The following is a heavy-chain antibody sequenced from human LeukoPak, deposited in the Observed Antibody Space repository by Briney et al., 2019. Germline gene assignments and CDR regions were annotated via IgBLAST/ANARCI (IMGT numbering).Heavy chain of an antibody. CDR1: GFTFSTYW. CDR3: ARDSSGYQ. D-gene: IGHD3-22*01. V-gene: IGHV3-7*01. CDR2: IKEDGSEK. J-gene: IGHJ4*02. Sequence: GGSLRLTCAASGFTFSTYWMSWVRQAPGKGLEWVANIKEDGSEKYYGDSVKGRFTISRDNAKNSLYLQMNSLRAEDTAVYYCARDSSGYQWGQGTLVTVSS.